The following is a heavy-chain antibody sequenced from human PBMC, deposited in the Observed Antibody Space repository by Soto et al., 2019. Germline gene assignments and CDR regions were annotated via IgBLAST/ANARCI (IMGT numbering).Heavy chain of an antibody. V-gene: IGHV4-39*01. CDR2: IYYSGST. CDR1: GGSISSSSYY. CDR3: AVVAATFDWFDP. Sequence: QLQLQESGPGLVKPSETLSLTCTVSGGSISSSSYYWGWIRQPPGKGLEWIGRIYYSGSTYYNPSLKSRLTISVDTSKNQFSLKLSSVTAADTAVYYCAVVAATFDWFDPWGQGTLVTVSS. J-gene: IGHJ5*02. D-gene: IGHD2-15*01.